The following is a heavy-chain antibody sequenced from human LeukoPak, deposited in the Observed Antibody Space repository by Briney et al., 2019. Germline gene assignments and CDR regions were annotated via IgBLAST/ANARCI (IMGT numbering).Heavy chain of an antibody. CDR3: ARGSWYNWNYGLDY. Sequence: SETLSLTCTVSGGSISSYYWSWIRQPAGKGLEWIGEINHSGSTNYNPPLKSRVTISVDTSKNQFSLKLSSVTAADTAVYYCARGSWYNWNYGLDYWGQGTLVTVSS. J-gene: IGHJ4*02. D-gene: IGHD1-7*01. V-gene: IGHV4-34*01. CDR2: INHSGST. CDR1: GGSISSYY.